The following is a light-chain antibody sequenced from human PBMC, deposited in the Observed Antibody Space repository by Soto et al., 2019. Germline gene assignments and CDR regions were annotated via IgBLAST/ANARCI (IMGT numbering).Light chain of an antibody. V-gene: IGLV2-18*02. CDR2: EVS. Sequence: QSALTQPPSVSGSPGQSVAISCTGTSSDDGSYNRVSWYQQAPGTAPTVMIYEVSNRPSRVPDRFSGSKSGNTASLTISGLQPEDESDYYCYSFSSSNTYVCGNGTKVXXL. CDR3: YSFSSSNTYV. J-gene: IGLJ1*01. CDR1: SSDDGSYNR.